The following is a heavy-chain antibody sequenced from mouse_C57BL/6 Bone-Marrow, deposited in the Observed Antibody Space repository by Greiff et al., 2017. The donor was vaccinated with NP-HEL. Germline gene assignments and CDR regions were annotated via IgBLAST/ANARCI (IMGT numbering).Heavy chain of an antibody. Sequence: EVKLVESGAELVRPGASVKLSCTASGFNIKDDYMHWVKQRPDQGLEWIGWIDPENGDTEYASKFQGKATITADTSSNTAYLQLSSLTSEDTAVYYCTTFYYYGSIWYFDVWGTGTTVTVSS. V-gene: IGHV14-4*01. CDR1: GFNIKDDY. CDR2: IDPENGDT. J-gene: IGHJ1*03. D-gene: IGHD1-1*01. CDR3: TTFYYYGSIWYFDV.